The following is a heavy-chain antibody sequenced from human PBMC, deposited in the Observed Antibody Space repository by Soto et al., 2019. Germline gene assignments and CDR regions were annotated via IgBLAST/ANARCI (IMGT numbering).Heavy chain of an antibody. D-gene: IGHD2-15*01. CDR3: ARGGYCSGGSCLFSVNWFDP. CDR2: MNPNSGNT. Sequence: ASVKVSCKASGYTFTSYDINCVRQATGQGIEWMGWMNPNSGNTGYAQKFQGRVTMTRNTSISTAYMELSSLRSEDTAVYYCARGGYCSGGSCLFSVNWFDPWG. V-gene: IGHV1-8*01. J-gene: IGHJ5*02. CDR1: GYTFTSYD.